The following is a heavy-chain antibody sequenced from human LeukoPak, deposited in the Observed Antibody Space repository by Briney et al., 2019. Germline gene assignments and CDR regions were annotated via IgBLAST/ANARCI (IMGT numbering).Heavy chain of an antibody. Sequence: GGSLRLSCVVSGFTFSNYWMSWVRQAPGRGLEWVANIRQDGNEKNHVDSVRGRFTISRDNANNSLYLQMNSLRAEDTAVYYCARGKVAISMDVWGQGTTVTVSS. CDR1: GFTFSNYW. D-gene: IGHD2-21*01. CDR2: IRQDGNEK. V-gene: IGHV3-7*01. J-gene: IGHJ6*02. CDR3: ARGKVAISMDV.